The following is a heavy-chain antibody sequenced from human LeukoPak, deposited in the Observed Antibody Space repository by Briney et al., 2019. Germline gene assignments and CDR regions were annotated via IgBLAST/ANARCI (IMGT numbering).Heavy chain of an antibody. V-gene: IGHV4-34*01. CDR3: ARAGWSGYYPYYYYYYGMDV. D-gene: IGHD3-3*01. CDR1: GGSFSGYY. Sequence: SETLSLTCAVYGGSFSGYYWSWIRQPPGKGLEWIGEINHSGSTNYNPSLKSRVTISVDTSKNQFSLKLSSVTAADTAVYYCARAGWSGYYPYYYYYYGMDVWGQGTTVTVSS. CDR2: INHSGST. J-gene: IGHJ6*02.